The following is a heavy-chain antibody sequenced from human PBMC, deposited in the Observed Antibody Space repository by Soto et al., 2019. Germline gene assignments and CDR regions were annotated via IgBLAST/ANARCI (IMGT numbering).Heavy chain of an antibody. CDR3: ARPNDVIEAGGYFDY. CDR2: IYYSGST. J-gene: IGHJ4*02. V-gene: IGHV4-59*08. Sequence: SETLSLTCTVSGGSISSYYWSWIRQPPGKGLEWIGYIYYSGSTNYNPSLKSRVTISVDTSKNQFSLKLSSVTAADTAVYYCARPNDVIEAGGYFDYWGQGTLDIVSS. CDR1: GGSISSYY. D-gene: IGHD6-13*01.